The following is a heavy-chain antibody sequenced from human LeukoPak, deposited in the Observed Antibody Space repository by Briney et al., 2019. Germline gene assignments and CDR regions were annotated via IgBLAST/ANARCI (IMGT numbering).Heavy chain of an antibody. Sequence: GGSLRLSCAASGFTFSSYAMSWVRQAPGKGLEWVSAISGSGGSTYYADSVKGRFTISGDNSKNTLYLQMNSLRAEDTAVYYCAKSLRFLEWLPTDWGQGTLVTVSS. D-gene: IGHD3-3*01. CDR3: AKSLRFLEWLPTD. CDR1: GFTFSSYA. J-gene: IGHJ4*02. V-gene: IGHV3-23*01. CDR2: ISGSGGST.